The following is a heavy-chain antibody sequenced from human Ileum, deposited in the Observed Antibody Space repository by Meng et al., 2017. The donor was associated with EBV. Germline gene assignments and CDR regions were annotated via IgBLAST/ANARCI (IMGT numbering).Heavy chain of an antibody. CDR3: TRGLDYAKQGY. Sequence: QVQLHGGGPGLLKPSETLSLSCGVYGWSFSDYYGSWIRQSPGKGLEWIGEIHPSGITNYNPSLNSRVTISVDTSKNQFSLKLTSVTAADTAMYYCTRGLDYAKQGYWGQGTLVTVSS. CDR1: GWSFSDYY. V-gene: IGHV4-34*01. D-gene: IGHD4-17*01. J-gene: IGHJ4*02. CDR2: IHPSGIT.